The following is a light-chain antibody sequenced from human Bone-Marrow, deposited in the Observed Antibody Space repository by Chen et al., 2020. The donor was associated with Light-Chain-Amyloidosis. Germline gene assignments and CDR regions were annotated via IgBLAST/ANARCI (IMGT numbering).Light chain of an antibody. CDR1: NIGSTS. V-gene: IGLV3-21*02. Sequence: SYVLPQPSSVSVAPGQTATIACGGNNIGSTSVHWYQQTPGQAPILVVYDDSDRPSGIPERLSGSNSGNTATLTISRVEAGDEADYYCQVWDRSSDSPVFGGGTKLTVL. CDR3: QVWDRSSDSPV. CDR2: DDS. J-gene: IGLJ3*02.